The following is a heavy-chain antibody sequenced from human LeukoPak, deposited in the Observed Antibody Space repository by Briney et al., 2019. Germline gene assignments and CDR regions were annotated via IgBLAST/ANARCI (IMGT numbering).Heavy chain of an antibody. CDR2: IYYSGST. Sequence: SETLSLTCTVSGGSISSGGYYWSWIRQHPGKGLEWIGYIYYSGSTYYNPSLKSRVTISVDTSKNQFSLKLSSVTAADTAVYYCASSPYSGYELYGRDVWGQGTTVTVSS. D-gene: IGHD5-12*01. J-gene: IGHJ6*02. V-gene: IGHV4-31*03. CDR1: GGSISSGGYY. CDR3: ASSPYSGYELYGRDV.